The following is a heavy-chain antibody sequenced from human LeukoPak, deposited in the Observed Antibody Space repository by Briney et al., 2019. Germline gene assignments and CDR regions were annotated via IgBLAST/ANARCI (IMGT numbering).Heavy chain of an antibody. CDR1: GLTFSNYN. J-gene: IGHJ4*03. CDR2: ISSDGSYI. Sequence: GGSLRLSCVASGLTFSNYNMNWVRQAPGKGLEWVSLISSDGSYIYYADSVRGRFTISRDNAKNSLYLQMNSLRAEDTAVYFCASPHYCSGSSCCFGYWGQGTLVTVSS. V-gene: IGHV3-21*01. CDR3: ASPHYCSGSSCCFGY. D-gene: IGHD2-15*01.